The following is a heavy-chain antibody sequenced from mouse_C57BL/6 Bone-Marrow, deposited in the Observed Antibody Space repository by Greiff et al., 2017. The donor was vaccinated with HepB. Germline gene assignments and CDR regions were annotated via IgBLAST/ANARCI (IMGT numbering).Heavy chain of an antibody. CDR1: GYTFTSYG. CDR3: ASPNYGSSYVDYFDY. J-gene: IGHJ2*01. D-gene: IGHD1-1*01. CDR2: IYPRSGNT. V-gene: IGHV1-81*01. Sequence: VQLQQSGAELARPGASVKLSCKASGYTFTSYGICWVKQRTGQGLEWIGEIYPRSGNTYYNEKFKGKATLTADKSSSTAYMELRSLTSEDSAVDFCASPNYGSSYVDYFDYWREATTLTVSS.